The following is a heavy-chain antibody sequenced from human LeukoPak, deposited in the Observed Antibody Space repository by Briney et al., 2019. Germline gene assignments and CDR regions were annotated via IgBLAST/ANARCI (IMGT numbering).Heavy chain of an antibody. D-gene: IGHD3-22*01. CDR2: IHHSGNT. Sequence: PSETLSLTCSVSGDSISSSGYYWDWIRQPPGKGLEWIGSIHHSGNTNYNPSLKSRVTISVDTSKNQFSLKLSSVTAADTAVYYCARRRHDSSGYYYDYWGQGTLVTVSS. CDR3: ARRRHDSSGYYYDY. CDR1: GDSISSSGYY. J-gene: IGHJ4*02. V-gene: IGHV4-39*07.